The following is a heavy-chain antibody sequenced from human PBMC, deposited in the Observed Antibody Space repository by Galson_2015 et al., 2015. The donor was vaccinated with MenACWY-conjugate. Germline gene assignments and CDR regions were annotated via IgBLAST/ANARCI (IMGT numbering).Heavy chain of an antibody. J-gene: IGHJ1*01. CDR3: ARGVYDSSGYYFP. V-gene: IGHV3-48*03. D-gene: IGHD3-22*01. CDR2: ISSSGNTI. Sequence: LRLSCAASGFTFSSYEMNWVRQAPGKGLEWVSYISSSGNTIYYADSVKGRFTISRDNAKNSLYLQMNSLRAEDTAVYYCARGVYDSSGYYFPWGQGTLVTVSS. CDR1: GFTFSSYE.